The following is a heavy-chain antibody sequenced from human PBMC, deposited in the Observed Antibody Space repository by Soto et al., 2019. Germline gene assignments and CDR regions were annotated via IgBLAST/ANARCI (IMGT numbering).Heavy chain of an antibody. Sequence: SVKVSCKASGGTFGSDAITCVRQAPGQGLEWVGRIIPIFGTTNYAQNLQGRVTISADKSTLTSYMELHSLTSDDTALYYCARDRTDSGYYTNWLDPWGQGTQVTVPQ. CDR3: ARDRTDSGYYTNWLDP. J-gene: IGHJ5*02. CDR2: IIPIFGTT. V-gene: IGHV1-69*06. D-gene: IGHD3-22*01. CDR1: GGTFGSDA.